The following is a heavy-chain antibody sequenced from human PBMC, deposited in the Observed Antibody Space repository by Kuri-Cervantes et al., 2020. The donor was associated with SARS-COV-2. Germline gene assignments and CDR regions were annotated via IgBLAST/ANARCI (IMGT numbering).Heavy chain of an antibody. CDR2: ITPIFGTT. Sequence: SVKVSCKASGGSFSNNAINWVRQAPGQGLEWIGGITPIFGTTNYAQNLQGRIRITADTSTSTSYMDLSGLRSEDTAVYYCASAPYYDFLTGHFSSEVLYGMDGWGQGTTVTVSS. V-gene: IGHV1-69*06. J-gene: IGHJ6*02. D-gene: IGHD3-9*01. CDR3: ASAPYYDFLTGHFSSEVLYGMDG. CDR1: GGSFSNNA.